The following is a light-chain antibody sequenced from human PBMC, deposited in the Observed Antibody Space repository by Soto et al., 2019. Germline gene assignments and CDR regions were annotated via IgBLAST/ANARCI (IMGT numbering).Light chain of an antibody. CDR1: QSISSY. V-gene: IGKV1-39*01. J-gene: IGKJ4*01. Sequence: IQMTQSPSSLSASVGDRVTITCRASQSISSYLNWYQQKPGKAPKLLIYAASSLQSGVPSRFSGSGSGTDSTLTISSLQPEDFATYYCQQSYSTPHTFGGGTKVDIK. CDR2: AAS. CDR3: QQSYSTPHT.